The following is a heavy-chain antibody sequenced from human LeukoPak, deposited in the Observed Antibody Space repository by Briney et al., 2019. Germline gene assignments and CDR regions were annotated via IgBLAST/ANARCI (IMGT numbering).Heavy chain of an antibody. J-gene: IGHJ3*02. CDR2: IYYSGST. CDR3: ARGRFLDAFDI. CDR1: GGSISSYY. V-gene: IGHV4-59*01. Sequence: PSETLSLTCTVSGGSISSYYWSWIRQPPGKGLEWIGYIYYSGSTKYKPSLKSRVTISVDTSKNQFSLKLSSVTAADTAVYYCARGRFLDAFDIWGQGTMVTASS. D-gene: IGHD3-3*01.